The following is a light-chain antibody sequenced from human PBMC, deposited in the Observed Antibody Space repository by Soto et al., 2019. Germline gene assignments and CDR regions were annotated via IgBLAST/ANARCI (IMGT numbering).Light chain of an antibody. J-gene: IGKJ5*01. Sequence: GARDTITWRASQNINNWLAWYQKKPGKAPKLLTYKPSSLETGVPSRFSGSRSRTDFTLTISSLQPDDFTSYYCKQYDHYHITFGQGTRLEIK. V-gene: IGKV1-5*03. CDR3: KQYDHYHIT. CDR2: KPS. CDR1: QNINNW.